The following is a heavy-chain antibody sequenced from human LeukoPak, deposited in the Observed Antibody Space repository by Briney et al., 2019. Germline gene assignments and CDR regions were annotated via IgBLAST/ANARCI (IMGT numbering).Heavy chain of an antibody. V-gene: IGHV4-59*01. CDR3: ARGGNALDY. CDR1: GGSISTYY. Sequence: SETLSLTCTVSGGSISTYYWSWIRQPPGKGLDCIGSFYYTGSTNYNPSLRSRVTISLDTSKNQISLRLSSVTAADTAVYYCARGGNALDYWGQGTLVTVSS. J-gene: IGHJ4*02. CDR2: FYYTGST. D-gene: IGHD4-23*01.